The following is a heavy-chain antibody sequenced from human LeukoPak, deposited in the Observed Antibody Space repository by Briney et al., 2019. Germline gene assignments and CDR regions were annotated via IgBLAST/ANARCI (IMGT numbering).Heavy chain of an antibody. CDR3: ARVVVAPL. Sequence: PGSSLRLSCAASGFIFSSYAMHWVRQAPGKGLEWLALISYDGSNKYYADSVKGRFTISRDNPKNTLYLQMNSLRAEDTAVYYCARVVVAPLWGQGTLVTVSS. CDR2: ISYDGSNK. CDR1: GFIFSSYA. J-gene: IGHJ4*02. V-gene: IGHV3-30*14. D-gene: IGHD2-15*01.